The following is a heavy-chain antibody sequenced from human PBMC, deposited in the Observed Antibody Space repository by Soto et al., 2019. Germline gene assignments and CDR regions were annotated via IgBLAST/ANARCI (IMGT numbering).Heavy chain of an antibody. CDR2: IIPIFGTA. Sequence: QVQLVQSGAEVKKPGSSVKVSCKASGGTFSSYAISWVRQAPGQGLEWMGGIIPIFGTANYAQKFQGRVTISADESTSTAYMDLSSLRSDDTAVYYCARERIGAMIVVVTSGFDLWGRGTLVTVSS. D-gene: IGHD3-22*01. J-gene: IGHJ2*01. CDR3: ARERIGAMIVVVTSGFDL. V-gene: IGHV1-69*12. CDR1: GGTFSSYA.